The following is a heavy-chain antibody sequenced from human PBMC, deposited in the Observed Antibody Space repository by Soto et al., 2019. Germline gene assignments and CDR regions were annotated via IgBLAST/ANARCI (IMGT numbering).Heavy chain of an antibody. CDR1: GFTFSSYS. CDR2: ISSSSRYI. D-gene: IGHD2-2*01. V-gene: IGHV3-21*03. Sequence: EVQLVESGGGLVKPGGSLRLSCAASGFTFSSYSMNWVRQAPGKGLEWVSSISSSSRYIYYADSVKGRFTISRDNAKNSLYLQMNSLRAEDTAVYYCARDRPIAHIVVVPAATPGDYYYMDVWGKVTTVTASS. CDR3: ARDRPIAHIVVVPAATPGDYYYMDV. J-gene: IGHJ6*03.